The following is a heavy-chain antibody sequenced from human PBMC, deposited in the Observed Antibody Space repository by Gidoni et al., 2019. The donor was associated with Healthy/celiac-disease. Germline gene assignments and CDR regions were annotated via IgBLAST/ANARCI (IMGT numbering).Heavy chain of an antibody. CDR3: ARWYSSSWYYYGMDV. Sequence: QVQLQQWGAGLLKPSETLSLTCAVYGGSFSGYYWSWIRQPPGKGLEWIGESNHSGSTNLNPSLKSRVNISVDTSKNQFSLKLSSVTASDTAVYYCARWYSSSWYYYGMDVWGQGTTVTVSS. J-gene: IGHJ6*02. D-gene: IGHD6-13*01. CDR2: SNHSGST. V-gene: IGHV4-34*01. CDR1: GGSFSGYY.